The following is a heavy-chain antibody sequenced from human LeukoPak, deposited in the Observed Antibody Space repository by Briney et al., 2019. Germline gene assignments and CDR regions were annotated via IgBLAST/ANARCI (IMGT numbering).Heavy chain of an antibody. Sequence: PSGTLSLTCAVSGGSIGSSDWWSWVRQPPGKGLEWIGEVYHSGSTKHNPSLMSRVTMSVDKSKNQFSLRLSSVTAADTAVYYCARSDNYVWFDPWGQGTLVTVSS. D-gene: IGHD3-10*02. V-gene: IGHV4-4*02. CDR2: VYHSGST. CDR1: GGSIGSSDW. J-gene: IGHJ5*02. CDR3: ARSDNYVWFDP.